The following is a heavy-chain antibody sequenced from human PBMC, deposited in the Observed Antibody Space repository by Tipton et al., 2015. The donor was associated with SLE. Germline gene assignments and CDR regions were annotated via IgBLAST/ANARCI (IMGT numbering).Heavy chain of an antibody. CDR1: GGSISSSSHY. CDR2: IYNSGST. CDR3: ARDVGGYNTGWFPYYFDY. J-gene: IGHJ4*02. Sequence: TLSLTCAVSGGSISSSSHYWGWVRQPPGRGLEWIGSIYNSGSTYYNPSLESRVTISLDTSKNQFSLKLSSVTAADTAVYYCARDVGGYNTGWFPYYFDYWGQGTLVTVSS. V-gene: IGHV4-39*07. D-gene: IGHD2-8*02.